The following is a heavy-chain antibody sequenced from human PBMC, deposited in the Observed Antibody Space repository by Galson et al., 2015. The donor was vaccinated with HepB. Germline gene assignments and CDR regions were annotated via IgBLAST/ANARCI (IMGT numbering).Heavy chain of an antibody. CDR1: GFTFSSYA. CDR2: MSDNGDNT. Sequence: SLRLSCAASGFTFSSYAIMWVHQAPGKGLEWVSGMSDNGDNTFYADSVKGRFTISRDISKNTVYLQMNSLRVEDTAVYYCATRSGASGWYSYFQHWGQGTLVTVSS. J-gene: IGHJ1*01. D-gene: IGHD6-19*01. CDR3: ATRSGASGWYSYFQH. V-gene: IGHV3-23*01.